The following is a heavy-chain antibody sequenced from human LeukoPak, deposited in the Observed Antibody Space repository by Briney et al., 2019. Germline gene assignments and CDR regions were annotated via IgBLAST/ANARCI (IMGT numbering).Heavy chain of an antibody. J-gene: IGHJ4*02. D-gene: IGHD5-18*01. CDR3: ARGSWAMDTAMVPFDY. V-gene: IGHV3-74*01. CDR1: GFTFSSYW. Sequence: PGGSLRLSCAASGFTFSSYWMHWVRQAPGKGLVWVSRINSDGSSTSYADSVKGRFTISRGNAKNTLYLQMNSLRAEDTAVYYCARGSWAMDTAMVPFDYWGQGTLVTVSS. CDR2: INSDGSST.